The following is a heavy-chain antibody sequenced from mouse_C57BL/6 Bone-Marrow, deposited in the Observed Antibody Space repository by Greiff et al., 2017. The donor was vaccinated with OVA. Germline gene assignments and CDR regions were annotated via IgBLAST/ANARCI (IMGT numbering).Heavy chain of an antibody. J-gene: IGHJ1*03. V-gene: IGHV14-3*01. CDR2: IDPANGNT. D-gene: IGHD1-1*01. CDR3: ARAPITTVVATRYFDV. Sequence: EVQLQQSVAELVRPGASVKLSCTASGFNIKNTYMHWVKQRPEQGLEWIGRIDPANGNTKYAPKFQGKATITADTSSNTAYLQLSSLTSEDTAIYYWARAPITTVVATRYFDVWGTGTTVTVSS. CDR1: GFNIKNTY.